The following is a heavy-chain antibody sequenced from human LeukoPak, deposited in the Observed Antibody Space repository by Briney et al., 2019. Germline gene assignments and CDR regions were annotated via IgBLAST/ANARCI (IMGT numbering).Heavy chain of an antibody. CDR2: IKRKSDGGIT. Sequence: GGSLRLSCAASGFTFSNAWMNWVRQAPGKGLEWVGRIKRKSDGGITDYAAPVKGRFTISRDDSENTLYMQMNSLKTEDTAVYYCTTDSGSYYGMYYWGQGTLVTVSS. J-gene: IGHJ4*02. CDR1: GFTFSNAW. CDR3: TTDSGSYYGMYY. V-gene: IGHV3-15*01. D-gene: IGHD1-26*01.